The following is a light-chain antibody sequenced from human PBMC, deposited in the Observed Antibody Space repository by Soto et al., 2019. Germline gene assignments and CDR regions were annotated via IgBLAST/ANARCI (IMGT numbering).Light chain of an antibody. CDR3: QQYGSSPPCT. J-gene: IGKJ2*02. CDR1: QSVSNSC. Sequence: EIVLTQSPATLSLSAGERATLSCGASQSVSNSCLAWYQQKPGLAPRLLIYDASSRATGIPDRFSGSGSGTDFTLTISRLEPEDFAVYHCQQYGSSPPCTFGQGTKLEIK. CDR2: DAS. V-gene: IGKV3D-20*01.